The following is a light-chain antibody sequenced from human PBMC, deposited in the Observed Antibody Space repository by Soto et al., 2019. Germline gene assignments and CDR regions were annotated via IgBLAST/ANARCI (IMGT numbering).Light chain of an antibody. CDR1: QSVSSY. CDR3: HQRQYWPPIT. CDR2: DAS. Sequence: EIVLTHSPATLSLSPGERATLSCRASQSVSSYLAWYQQKPGQAPRLLIYDASNRATGIPARFSGSGSETDFTLTISSLEPEDFAVYYCHQRQYWPPITFGQGTRLAIK. V-gene: IGKV3-11*01. J-gene: IGKJ5*01.